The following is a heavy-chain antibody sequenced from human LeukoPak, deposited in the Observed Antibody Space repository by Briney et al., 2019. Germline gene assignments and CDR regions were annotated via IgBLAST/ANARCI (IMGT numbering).Heavy chain of an antibody. CDR1: GYTFTSYG. D-gene: IGHD3-22*01. CDR2: ISAYNGNT. CDR3: ARASPKTMIVVVIGSWYMDV. J-gene: IGHJ6*03. V-gene: IGHV1-18*01. Sequence: RGASVKVSCRASGYTFTSYGISWVRQAPGQGLEWMGWISAYNGNTNYAQKLQGRVTMTTDTSTSTAYMELRSLRSDDTAVYYCARASPKTMIVVVIGSWYMDVWGKGTTVTISS.